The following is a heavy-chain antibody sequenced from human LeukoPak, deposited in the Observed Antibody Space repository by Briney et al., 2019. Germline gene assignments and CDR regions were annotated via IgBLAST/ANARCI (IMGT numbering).Heavy chain of an antibody. CDR2: INPNSGGT. D-gene: IGHD6-13*01. J-gene: IGHJ4*02. CDR1: GYTFTGYY. CDR3: VRSSWTTPFDY. Sequence: GPVKVSCKASGYTFTGYYMHWVRQAPGQGLDWMGWINPNSGGTNYAQKFQGRVTMTRDTSISTAYMELSRLRSDDTAIYYCVRSSWTTPFDYWGQGTLVTVSS. V-gene: IGHV1-2*02.